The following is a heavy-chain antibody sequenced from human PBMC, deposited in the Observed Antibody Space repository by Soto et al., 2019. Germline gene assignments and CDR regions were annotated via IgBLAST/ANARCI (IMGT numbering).Heavy chain of an antibody. V-gene: IGHV4-59*08. CDR1: GGSISSYY. D-gene: IGHD4-17*01. CDR2: IYYSGST. Sequence: SETLSLTCTVSGGSISSYYWSWIRQPPGKGLEWIGYIYYSGSTNYNPSLRSRVTISVDTSKNQFSLKLSSVTAADTAVYYCARRDYGDYANDAFDIWGQGTVVTVSS. CDR3: ARRDYGDYANDAFDI. J-gene: IGHJ3*02.